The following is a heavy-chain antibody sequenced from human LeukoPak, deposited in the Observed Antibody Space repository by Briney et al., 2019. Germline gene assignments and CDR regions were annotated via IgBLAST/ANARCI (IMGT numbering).Heavy chain of an antibody. CDR3: ARWDYGSGNNWFDP. V-gene: IGHV4-59*08. Sequence: PSETLSLTCTVSGGSISSYYWSWIRQPPGKGLEWIGYIYYSGSTNYNPSLKSRVTISEDTSKNQFSLKLSSVTAAHTAVYYCARWDYGSGNNWFDPWGQGTLATVSS. J-gene: IGHJ5*02. CDR2: IYYSGST. CDR1: GGSISSYY. D-gene: IGHD3-10*01.